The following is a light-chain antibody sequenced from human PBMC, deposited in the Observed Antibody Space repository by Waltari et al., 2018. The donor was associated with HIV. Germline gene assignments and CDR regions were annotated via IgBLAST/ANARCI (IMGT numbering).Light chain of an antibody. CDR3: QQYGSSPKT. J-gene: IGKJ2*01. CDR2: GAS. CDR1: QSLSSSY. V-gene: IGKV3-20*01. Sequence: EIVLTQSPGPLSLSPGERATPPCRASQSLSSSYLAWYQQKPGQAPRLLVYGASHRATDIPDRFSGSGSGTDFALTISRVEPEDFAVYYCQQYGSSPKTFGQGTKLEIK.